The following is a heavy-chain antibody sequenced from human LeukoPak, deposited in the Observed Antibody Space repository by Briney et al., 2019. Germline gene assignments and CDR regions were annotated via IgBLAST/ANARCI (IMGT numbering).Heavy chain of an antibody. CDR2: IYSGGNT. CDR3: TTSPPRATVTTD. D-gene: IGHD4-17*01. Sequence: PGGSLRLSCVASGFTVSSNYMSWVRQAPGKGLEWVSVIYSGGNTYSADSARGRFTISRDNAKNSLYLQMNSLKTEDTAVYYCTTSPPRATVTTDWGQGTLVTVSS. J-gene: IGHJ4*02. CDR1: GFTVSSNY. V-gene: IGHV3-53*01.